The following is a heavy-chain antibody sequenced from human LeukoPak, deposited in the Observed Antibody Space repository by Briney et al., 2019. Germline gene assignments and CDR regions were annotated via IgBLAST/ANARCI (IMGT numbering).Heavy chain of an antibody. CDR2: ISVSGGST. D-gene: IGHD3-10*01. J-gene: IGHJ6*04. V-gene: IGHV3-23*01. CDR3: AKEIQFGELYYYYYGMDV. CDR1: GFTFSSYA. Sequence: GGSLRLSCAASGFTFSSYAMSWVRQAPGKGLEWVSAISVSGGSTYYADSVKGRFTISRGNSKNTLYLQMNSLRAEDTAVYYCAKEIQFGELYYYYYGMDVWGKGTTVTVSS.